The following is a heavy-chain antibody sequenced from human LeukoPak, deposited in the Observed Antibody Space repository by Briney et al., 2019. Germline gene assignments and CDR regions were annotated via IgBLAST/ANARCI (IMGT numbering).Heavy chain of an antibody. J-gene: IGHJ5*02. D-gene: IGHD3-3*01. Sequence: GESLEISCKGSGYSFTSYWIGWVRQMPGKGLEWMGIIYPGDSDTRYSPSFQGQVTISADKSISTAYLQWSSLKASDTAMYYCARTYYDFWSGYSQYWFDPWGQGTLVTVSS. CDR2: IYPGDSDT. CDR1: GYSFTSYW. CDR3: ARTYYDFWSGYSQYWFDP. V-gene: IGHV5-51*01.